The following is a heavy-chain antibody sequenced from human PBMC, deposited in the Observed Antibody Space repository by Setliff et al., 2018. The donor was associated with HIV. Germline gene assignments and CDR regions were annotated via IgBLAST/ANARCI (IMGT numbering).Heavy chain of an antibody. V-gene: IGHV4-38-2*01. Sequence: PSETLSLTCGVSGYSISSGYYWGWIRQPPGKGLEWIGSIYHSGNTYYNPSLKSRVTISVDTSKNQFSLKMRSVTAADTAVYYCARGQYGYKLDDAFDIWGQETMVTVS. CDR1: GYSISSGYY. J-gene: IGHJ3*02. D-gene: IGHD5-12*01. CDR2: IYHSGNT. CDR3: ARGQYGYKLDDAFDI.